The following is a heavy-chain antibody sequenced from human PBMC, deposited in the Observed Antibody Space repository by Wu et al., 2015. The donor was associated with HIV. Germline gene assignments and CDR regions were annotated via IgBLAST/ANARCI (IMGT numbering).Heavy chain of an antibody. D-gene: IGHD3-10*01. CDR2: IIPIFGTV. J-gene: IGHJ3*02. CDR3: AGEPTGREYDPGGAFDI. Sequence: QVQLVQSGAELKKPGSSVKVSCKASGGTFSSYAISWVRQAPGQGLQWMGRIIPIFGTVNYAQKFRGRVTITADESTSTAYMELTSLRSEDTAVYYCAGEPTGREYDPGGAFDIWGQGTMVTVSS. V-gene: IGHV1-69*13. CDR1: GGTFSSYA.